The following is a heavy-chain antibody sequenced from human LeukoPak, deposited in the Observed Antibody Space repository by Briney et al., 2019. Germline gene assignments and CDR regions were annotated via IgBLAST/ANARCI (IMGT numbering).Heavy chain of an antibody. V-gene: IGHV3-33*01. J-gene: IGHJ5*02. D-gene: IGHD6-13*01. CDR3: ARDKAAAGTYWFDP. Sequence: VGSLRLSCAASGFTFSSYGMHWVRQAPGKGLEWVAVIWYDGSNKYYADSVKGRFIISRDNSKNTLYLQMNSLRAEDTAVYYCARDKAAAGTYWFDPWGQGTLVTVSS. CDR1: GFTFSSYG. CDR2: IWYDGSNK.